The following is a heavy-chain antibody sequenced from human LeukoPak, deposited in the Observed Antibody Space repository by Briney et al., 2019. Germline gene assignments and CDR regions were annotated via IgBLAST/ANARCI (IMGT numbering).Heavy chain of an antibody. CDR1: GFIFSNNY. V-gene: IGHV3-7*03. Sequence: PGGSLRLSCAASGFIFSNNYMSWARQAPGRGLEWLATIWPDGSEKRYVDSLRGRVTTSRDNVERSLYLQINSLRAEDTAVYYCAKLKGQVTTWDSWGLGIRVTVSS. CDR3: AKLKGQVTTWDS. CDR2: IWPDGSEK. J-gene: IGHJ5*01. D-gene: IGHD2-21*02.